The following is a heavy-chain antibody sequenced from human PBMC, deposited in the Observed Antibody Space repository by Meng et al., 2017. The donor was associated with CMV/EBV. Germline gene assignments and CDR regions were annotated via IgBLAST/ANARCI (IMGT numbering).Heavy chain of an antibody. D-gene: IGHD2-8*01. CDR1: GFTFSSYG. CDR3: ARLGGDIVLMNA. V-gene: IGHV3-33*01. J-gene: IGHJ5*02. CDR2: IWYDGSNK. Sequence: GGSLRLSCAASGFTFSSYGMHWVRQAPGKGLEWVAVIWYDGSNKYNADSVKGRFTISRDNSKNTLYLQMNSLRAEDTAVYYCARLGGDIVLMNAWGQGTLVTVSS.